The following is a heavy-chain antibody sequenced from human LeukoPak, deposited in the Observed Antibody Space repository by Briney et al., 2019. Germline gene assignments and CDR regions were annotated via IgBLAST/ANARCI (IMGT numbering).Heavy chain of an antibody. D-gene: IGHD6-25*01. CDR1: GYXVSTSGVA. CDR3: ARGRASAFDV. Sequence: SQTLSLTCAISGYXVSTSGVAWNWVTQSPSRGLEWLGSTYYTSKWNTDYAVSVTSRIVVNPDTSKNQCSLQLNSVTSEDTAVYYCARGRASAFDVWGQGTMVTVSS. V-gene: IGHV6-1*01. CDR2: TYYTSKWNT. J-gene: IGHJ3*01.